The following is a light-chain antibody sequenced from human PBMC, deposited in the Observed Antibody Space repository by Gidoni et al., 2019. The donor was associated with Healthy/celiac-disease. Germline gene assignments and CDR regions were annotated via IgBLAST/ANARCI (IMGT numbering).Light chain of an antibody. J-gene: IGLJ2*01. CDR1: RSHTGAGYD. Sequence: QSVLTQPPSASAAPGQRVTISCTGSRSHTGAGYDVHWYQQLHGTAPKLLIYGSSNRPSGVPDRFSGSKSGTSASLAITGLQAEDEADYYCQSYDSSLSGVVFGGGTKLTVL. V-gene: IGLV1-40*01. CDR2: GSS. CDR3: QSYDSSLSGVV.